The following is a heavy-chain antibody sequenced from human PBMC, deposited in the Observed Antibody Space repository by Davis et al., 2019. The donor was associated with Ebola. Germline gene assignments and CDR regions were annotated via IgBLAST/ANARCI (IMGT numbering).Heavy chain of an antibody. CDR3: ARDGAKSGSYFLDY. CDR2: IYTSGST. J-gene: IGHJ4*02. D-gene: IGHD1-26*01. CDR1: GGSISSYY. Sequence: PSETLSLTCTVSGGSISSYYWSWIRQPAGKGLEWIGRIYTSGSTNYNPSLKSRVTMSVDTSKNQFSLKLSSVTAADTAVYYCARDGAKSGSYFLDYWGQGTLVTVSS. V-gene: IGHV4-4*07.